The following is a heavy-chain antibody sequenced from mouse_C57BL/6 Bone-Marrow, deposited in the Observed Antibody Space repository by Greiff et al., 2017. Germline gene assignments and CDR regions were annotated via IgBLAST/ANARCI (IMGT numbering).Heavy chain of an antibody. V-gene: IGHV1-64*01. CDR3: ARGVSSGLYAMDY. D-gene: IGHD3-2*02. CDR1: GYNFNSYW. Sequence: VQLQQPGAELVKPGASVKLSCKASGYNFNSYWMHWVKQRPGQGLEWIGMIHPNSGSTNYNEKFKSKATLTVDTSSSTADMQHSSLTSEDSAGYYVARGVSSGLYAMDYWGQGTSVTVSS. CDR2: IHPNSGST. J-gene: IGHJ4*01.